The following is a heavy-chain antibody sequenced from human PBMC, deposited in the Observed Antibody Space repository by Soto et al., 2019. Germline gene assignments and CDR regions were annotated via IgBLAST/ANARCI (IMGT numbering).Heavy chain of an antibody. J-gene: IGHJ4*02. CDR2: IYYSGST. CDR1: GGSISSYY. Sequence: SETLSLTCTVSGGSISSYYWSWIRQPPGKGLEWIGYIYYSGSTNYNPSLKSRVTISVDTSKNQFSLKLSSVTAADTAVYYCARAGGYYYDSSGYFDYWGQGTLVTVS. CDR3: ARAGGYYYDSSGYFDY. V-gene: IGHV4-59*01. D-gene: IGHD3-22*01.